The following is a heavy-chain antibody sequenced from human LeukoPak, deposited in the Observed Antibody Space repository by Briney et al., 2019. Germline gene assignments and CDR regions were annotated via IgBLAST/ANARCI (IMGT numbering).Heavy chain of an antibody. V-gene: IGHV1-18*04. Sequence: GASVKVSCKASGYTFTSYYMHWVRQAPGQGLEWMGWISAYNGNTNYAQKLQGRVTMTTDTSTSTAYMELRSLRSDDTAVYYCARDLWFGELLSYYYYGMDVWGKGTTVTVSS. J-gene: IGHJ6*04. CDR2: ISAYNGNT. D-gene: IGHD3-10*01. CDR3: ARDLWFGELLSYYYYGMDV. CDR1: GYTFTSYY.